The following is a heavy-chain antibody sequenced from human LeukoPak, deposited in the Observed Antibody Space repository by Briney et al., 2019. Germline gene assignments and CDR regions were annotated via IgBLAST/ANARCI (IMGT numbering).Heavy chain of an antibody. CDR1: GGTFSSYA. V-gene: IGHV1-69*05. CDR2: IIPIFGTA. D-gene: IGHD5/OR15-5a*01. CDR3: ARAASVYPYYFDY. Sequence: GASVKVSCRASGGTFSSYAISWVRQAPGQGLEWMGGIIPIFGTANYAQKFQGRVTITTDESTSTAYMELNSLRSEDTAVYYCARAASVYPYYFDYWGQGTLVTVSS. J-gene: IGHJ4*02.